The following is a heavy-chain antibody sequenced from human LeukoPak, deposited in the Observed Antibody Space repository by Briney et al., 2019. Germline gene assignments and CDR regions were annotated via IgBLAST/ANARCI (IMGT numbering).Heavy chain of an antibody. CDR2: ISGSGGST. V-gene: IGHV3-23*01. CDR1: GFTFSSYA. J-gene: IGHJ4*02. D-gene: IGHD3-10*01. CDR3: AKDQRWFGELSPPFDY. Sequence: PGGSLRPSCAASGFTFSSYAMSWVRQAPGKGLEWVSAISGSGGSTYYADSVKGRFTISRDNSKNTLYLQMNSLRAEDTAVYYCAKDQRWFGELSPPFDYWGQGTLVTVSS.